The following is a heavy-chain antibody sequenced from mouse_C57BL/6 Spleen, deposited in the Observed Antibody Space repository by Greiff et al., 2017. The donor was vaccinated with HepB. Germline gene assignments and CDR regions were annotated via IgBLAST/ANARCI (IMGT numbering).Heavy chain of an antibody. CDR2: ISDGGSYT. CDR1: GFTFSSYA. J-gene: IGHJ1*03. V-gene: IGHV5-4*01. CDR3: ASDYGNYGYFDV. D-gene: IGHD1-1*01. Sequence: EVQVVESGGGLVKPGGSLKLSCAASGFTFSSYAMSWVRQTPEKRLEWVATISDGGSYTYYPDNVKGRFTISRDNAKNNLYLQMSHLKSEDTAMYYCASDYGNYGYFDVWGTGTTVTVAS.